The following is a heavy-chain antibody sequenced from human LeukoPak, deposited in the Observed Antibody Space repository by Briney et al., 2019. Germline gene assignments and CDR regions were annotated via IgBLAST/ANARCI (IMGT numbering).Heavy chain of an antibody. CDR2: IYYSGST. D-gene: IGHD1-26*01. CDR3: ARGGSYHLPGDY. Sequence: ASETLSLTCTVSGGSISSYYWSWIRQPPGKGLEWIGYIYYSGSTNYDPSLKSRVTISVDTSKNQFSLKLSSVTAADTAVYYCARGGSYHLPGDYWGQGTLVTVSS. CDR1: GGSISSYY. V-gene: IGHV4-59*12. J-gene: IGHJ4*02.